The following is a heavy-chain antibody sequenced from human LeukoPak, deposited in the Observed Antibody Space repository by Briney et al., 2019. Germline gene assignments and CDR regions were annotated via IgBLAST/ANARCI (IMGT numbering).Heavy chain of an antibody. J-gene: IGHJ4*02. V-gene: IGHV1-69*04. CDR1: GGTFSSYA. CDR2: IIPILGIA. CDR3: ARAACNWSCFDQ. Sequence: SVKVSCKASGGTFSSYAISWVRQAPGQGLEWMGRIIPILGIANYAQKFQGRVTITADKSTSTAYMELSSLRSEDTAVYYCARAACNWSCFDQWGQGTLVTVSS. D-gene: IGHD1-20*01.